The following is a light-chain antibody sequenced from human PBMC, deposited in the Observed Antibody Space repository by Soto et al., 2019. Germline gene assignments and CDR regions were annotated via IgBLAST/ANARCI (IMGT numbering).Light chain of an antibody. V-gene: IGKV3-11*01. J-gene: IGKJ4*01. CDR3: KQRSNWPT. CDR2: DAS. Sequence: IVLTQSPATLSLSPGERATLSCRASQSVSSYLAWFQQKPGQAPRLLIYDASSRATGIPARFSGSGSGTDFTLTISSLEPEDFAVYYCKQRSNWPTFGGGTKVEIK. CDR1: QSVSSY.